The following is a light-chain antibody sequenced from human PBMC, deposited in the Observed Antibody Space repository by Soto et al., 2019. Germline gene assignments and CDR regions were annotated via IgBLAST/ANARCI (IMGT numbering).Light chain of an antibody. CDR3: GTWDSSLSAWV. Sequence: QSALTQPPSVSVAPGQKVTISCSGSSSNIGNNYVSWYQQLPGTAPKLLIYEKNKRPSGIPDRFSGSKSGTSATLGITGLQTGDEADYYCGTWDSSLSAWVFGGGTQLTVL. J-gene: IGLJ3*02. V-gene: IGLV1-51*02. CDR1: SSNIGNNY. CDR2: EKN.